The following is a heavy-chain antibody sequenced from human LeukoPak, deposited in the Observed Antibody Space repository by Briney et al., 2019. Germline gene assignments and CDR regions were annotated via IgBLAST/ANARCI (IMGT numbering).Heavy chain of an antibody. CDR1: GYTFTSYD. CDR2: MNPNSGNT. Sequence: VASVKVSCKASGYTFTSYDINWVRQATGQGVEWMGWMNPNSGNTGYAQKFQGRVTMTRNTSISTAYMELSSLRSEDTAVYYCARGYYDILTGYYHNWFDPWGQGTLVTVSS. J-gene: IGHJ5*02. CDR3: ARGYYDILTGYYHNWFDP. V-gene: IGHV1-8*01. D-gene: IGHD3-9*01.